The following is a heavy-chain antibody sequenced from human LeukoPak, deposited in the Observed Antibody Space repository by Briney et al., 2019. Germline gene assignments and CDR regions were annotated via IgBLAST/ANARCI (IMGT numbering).Heavy chain of an antibody. CDR1: GGSISYY. Sequence: SSETLSLTCSVSGGSISYYWVWIRQPPGKGLEWIGSIYYTGSTYYNPSLKSRVTLSLDTSNKRFSLKLNSVTAADTAVYYCARGGVLKSVDYWGRGTLVAVSS. CDR2: IYYTGST. J-gene: IGHJ4*02. D-gene: IGHD3-16*01. CDR3: ARGGVLKSVDY. V-gene: IGHV4-39*07.